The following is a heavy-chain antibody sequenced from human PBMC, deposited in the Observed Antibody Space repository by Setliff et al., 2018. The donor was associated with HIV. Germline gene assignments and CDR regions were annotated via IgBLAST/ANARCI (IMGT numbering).Heavy chain of an antibody. Sequence: GASVKVSCKASGYTFTNNVIHWVRQAPGQRLEWMGWIHAGSGDTQYSGKFQGRVTITRDTAASTVYMELSSLKSEDTAVYYCAREGQWLAWGQGTLVTVSS. CDR2: IHAGSGDT. CDR1: GYTFTNNV. CDR3: AREGQWLA. D-gene: IGHD6-19*01. V-gene: IGHV1-3*01. J-gene: IGHJ5*02.